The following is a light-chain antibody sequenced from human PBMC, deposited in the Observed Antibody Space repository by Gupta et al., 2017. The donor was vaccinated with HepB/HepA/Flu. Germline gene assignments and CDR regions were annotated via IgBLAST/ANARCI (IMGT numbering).Light chain of an antibody. CDR2: DVN. J-gene: IGLJ1*01. Sequence: SALTQPASVSGSPGTSITIPCTGTSSDVGGYNYVSWYQQHPGKAPKLMIYDVNNRPSGVSSRFSGSKSGNAASLTISGRQAEDEADYYCSSYTSSTTYVFGTGTKVTVL. CDR3: SSYTSSTTYV. CDR1: SSDVGGYNY. V-gene: IGLV2-14*03.